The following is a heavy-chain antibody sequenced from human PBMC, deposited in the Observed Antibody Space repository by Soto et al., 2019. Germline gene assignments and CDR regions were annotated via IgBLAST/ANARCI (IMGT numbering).Heavy chain of an antibody. CDR3: ARGRVEDSSGWATYFDY. CDR2: INTNGVNT. CDR1: GFTFSGYS. V-gene: IGHV3-64*01. J-gene: IGHJ4*02. D-gene: IGHD6-19*01. Sequence: EVQLVESGGGLVQPGGSLRLSCAASGFTFSGYSMFWVRQAPGKGLEYVSAINTNGVNTFYAKSVKGRFTISRDNSKNTMYLQMGSLRAEDMAVYYCARGRVEDSSGWATYFDYWGQGTLVTVDS.